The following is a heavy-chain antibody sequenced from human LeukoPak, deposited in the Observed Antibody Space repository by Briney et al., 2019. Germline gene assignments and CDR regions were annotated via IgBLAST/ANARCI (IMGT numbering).Heavy chain of an antibody. CDR2: INPSGGST. CDR3: ARVSRSRDGYNPFDY. CDR1: GCTFTSYY. D-gene: IGHD5-24*01. Sequence: PGASVKVSCQASGCTFTSYYMHWVRQAPGQGLEWMGIINPSGGSTSYAQKFQGRVTMTRDMSTSTVYMELSSLRSEDTAVYYCARVSRSRDGYNPFDYWGQGTLVTVSS. V-gene: IGHV1-46*01. J-gene: IGHJ4*02.